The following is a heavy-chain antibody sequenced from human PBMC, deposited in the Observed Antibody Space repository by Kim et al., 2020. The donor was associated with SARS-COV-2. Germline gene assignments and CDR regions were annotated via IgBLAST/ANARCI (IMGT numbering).Heavy chain of an antibody. D-gene: IGHD3-22*01. CDR1: GFTFSSYS. Sequence: GGSLRLSCAASGFTFSSYSMNWVRQAPGKGLEWVSSISSSSSYIYYADSVKGRFTISRDNAKNSLYLQMNSLRAEDTAVYYCASERGYYDSSGIQNWFDPWGQGTLVTVSS. CDR2: ISSSSSYI. V-gene: IGHV3-21*01. CDR3: ASERGYYDSSGIQNWFDP. J-gene: IGHJ5*02.